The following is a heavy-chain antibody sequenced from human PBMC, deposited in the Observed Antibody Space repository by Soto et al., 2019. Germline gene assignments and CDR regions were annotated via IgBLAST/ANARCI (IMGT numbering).Heavy chain of an antibody. J-gene: IGHJ4*02. CDR1: GYPFINYG. D-gene: IGHD1-26*01. Sequence: XAGKVSCEAPGYPFINYGIIWVRQAPGQGLEWMGWISAYNGNTKYAQKLQCRVTMTTDTSTNTAYMELRSLRSDDTAVYYCARDTMKTGSYFLLDYWGQGTLVTVSS. CDR3: ARDTMKTGSYFLLDY. V-gene: IGHV1-18*01. CDR2: ISAYNGNT.